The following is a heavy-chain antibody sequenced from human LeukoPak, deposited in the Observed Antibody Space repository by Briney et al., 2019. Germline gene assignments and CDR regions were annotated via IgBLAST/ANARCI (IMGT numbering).Heavy chain of an antibody. J-gene: IGHJ6*03. CDR1: GYSISSGYY. D-gene: IGHD2-2*01. CDR3: ARLPATYYMDV. Sequence: SEPLSLTCTVSGYSISSGYYWGWTRQPPGKGLEWIGSIYHSGSTYYNPSLKSRVAISVDTPKNQFSLKLSSVTAADTAVYYCARLPATYYMDVWGKGTTVTVSS. CDR2: IYHSGST. V-gene: IGHV4-38-2*02.